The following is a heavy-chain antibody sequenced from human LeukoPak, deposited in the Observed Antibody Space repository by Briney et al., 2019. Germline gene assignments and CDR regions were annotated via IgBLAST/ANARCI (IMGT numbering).Heavy chain of an antibody. CDR3: ARDGNGIEGATSIDH. V-gene: IGHV1-18*01. CDR1: GYTFTSYG. Sequence: ASVKVSCKASGYTFTSYGISWVRQAPGQGLEWMGWISAYNGNTNYAQKLQGRVTMTTDTSTSTAYMELRSLRSDDTAVYYCARDGNGIEGATSIDHWGQGTLVTVSS. J-gene: IGHJ4*02. D-gene: IGHD1-26*01. CDR2: ISAYNGNT.